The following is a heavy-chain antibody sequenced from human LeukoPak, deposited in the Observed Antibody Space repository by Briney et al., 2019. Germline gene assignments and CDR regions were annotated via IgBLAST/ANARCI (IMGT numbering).Heavy chain of an antibody. CDR3: ARGSYDFWSGYSHPYFDY. D-gene: IGHD3-3*01. Sequence: PSETLSLTCAVYGLSFSGYYWSWLRQPPGKGLVWISEINHSGSNNYNPSLKSRVTISVDTSKNQFSLKLSSVTAADTAVYYCARGSYDFWSGYSHPYFDYWGQGTLVTVSS. V-gene: IGHV4-34*01. J-gene: IGHJ4*02. CDR2: INHSGSN. CDR1: GLSFSGYY.